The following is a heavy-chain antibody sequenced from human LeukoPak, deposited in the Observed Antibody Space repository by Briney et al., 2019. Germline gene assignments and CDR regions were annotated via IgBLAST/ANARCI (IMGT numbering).Heavy chain of an antibody. CDR1: GFTFSRYG. CDR2: ISSDGGNI. J-gene: IGHJ4*02. V-gene: IGHV3-30*03. Sequence: GGSLRLSCAASGFTFSRYGMHCVRQAPGKGLEWVAVISSDGGNINYADSAKGRVTISRANSKNTLYLQMNSLRAEDTAVYYCARGSSDWWVSPGDSWGQGTLVTVSS. D-gene: IGHD6-19*01. CDR3: ARGSSDWWVSPGDS.